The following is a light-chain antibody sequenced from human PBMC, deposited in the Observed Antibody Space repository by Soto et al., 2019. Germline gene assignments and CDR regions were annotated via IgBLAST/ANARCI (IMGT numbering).Light chain of an antibody. CDR2: EGS. Sequence: QSVLTQPASVSGSPGQSITISCTGTSSVVGSYNLVSWYQQHPGKASKLIIYEGSKRPSGVSNRFSGSESGNTASLTISGLQAEDEADYYCCSYARSSTYVFGSGTQLTVL. CDR3: CSYARSSTYV. CDR1: SSVVGSYNL. V-gene: IGLV2-23*01. J-gene: IGLJ1*01.